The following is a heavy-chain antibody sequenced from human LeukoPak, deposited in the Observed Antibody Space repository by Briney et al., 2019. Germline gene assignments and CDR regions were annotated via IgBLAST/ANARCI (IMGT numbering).Heavy chain of an antibody. CDR1: GFTFSSYW. CDR3: AGSYGSGIYYRYFDY. Sequence: GSLRLSCAASGFTFSSYWMSWVRQAPGKGLEWVANIKQDGSEKYYVDSVKGRFTISRDNAKNSLYLQMNSLRAEDTAVYYCAGSYGSGIYYRYFDYWGQGTLVTVSS. J-gene: IGHJ4*02. D-gene: IGHD3-10*01. CDR2: IKQDGSEK. V-gene: IGHV3-7*01.